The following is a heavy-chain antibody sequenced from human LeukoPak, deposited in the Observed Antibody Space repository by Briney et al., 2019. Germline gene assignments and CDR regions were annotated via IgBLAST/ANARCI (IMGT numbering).Heavy chain of an antibody. Sequence: SVTLSFTSAGYTFTVYNMHWGRHAPGQGLGWMGRINLNSGGTNYAEKFQGRGTMTRDTSISTAYMELSRLRSDDTAVYYCARALGSRNAFDIWGQGTMVTVSS. CDR1: GYTFTVYN. D-gene: IGHD1-14*01. CDR3: ARALGSRNAFDI. CDR2: INLNSGGT. V-gene: IGHV1-2*06. J-gene: IGHJ3*02.